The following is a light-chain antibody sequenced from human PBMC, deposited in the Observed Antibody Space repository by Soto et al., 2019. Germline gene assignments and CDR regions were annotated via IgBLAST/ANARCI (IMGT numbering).Light chain of an antibody. Sequence: EIVLTQSPATLSLSPGDRATLSCRASQSVSSHLAWYQQKPGQAPRLLVYDASNRATGIPARFSGSGSGTDFTLTISSLEPEDFAVYYCLQRSNWPQTFGQGTKLEIK. CDR2: DAS. J-gene: IGKJ2*01. V-gene: IGKV3-11*01. CDR1: QSVSSH. CDR3: LQRSNWPQT.